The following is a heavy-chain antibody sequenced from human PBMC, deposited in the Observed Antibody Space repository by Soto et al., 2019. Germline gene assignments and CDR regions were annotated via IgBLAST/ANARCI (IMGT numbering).Heavy chain of an antibody. CDR2: IWYDGSNK. CDR1: GFTFSSYG. D-gene: IGHD6-6*01. J-gene: IGHJ4*02. Sequence: GGSLRLSCAASGFTFSSYGMHWVRQAPGKGLEWVAVIWYDGSNKYYADSVKGRFTISRDNSKNTLYLQMNSLRAEDTAVYYCARDLEYSSSPGRNVLDYWGQGTLVTVSS. V-gene: IGHV3-33*01. CDR3: ARDLEYSSSPGRNVLDY.